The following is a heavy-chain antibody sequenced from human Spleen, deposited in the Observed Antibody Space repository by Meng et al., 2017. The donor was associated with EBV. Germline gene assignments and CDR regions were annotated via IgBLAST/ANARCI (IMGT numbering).Heavy chain of an antibody. CDR3: SLYYYGSESYYNSGS. D-gene: IGHD3-10*01. J-gene: IGHJ4*02. Sequence: EVQLVESXGGLVKPAGSLRLSWAAAGFTFSKAWMNWVRQAPGKGPEWVGRIKSKTDGETTDYAAPVKGRFTISRDDSRNTLYLQMNSLKIEDTAVYYCSLYYYGSESYYNSGSLGQGTLGTVSS. V-gene: IGHV3-15*01. CDR2: IKSKTDGETT. CDR1: GFTFSKAW.